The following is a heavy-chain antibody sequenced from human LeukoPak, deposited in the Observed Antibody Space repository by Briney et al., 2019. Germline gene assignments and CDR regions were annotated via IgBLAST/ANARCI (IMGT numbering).Heavy chain of an antibody. CDR3: ARDQSLVLGYDSSGYYLDY. J-gene: IGHJ4*02. Sequence: GGSLRLSCAASGITFSSYAISWVRQAPGKGLEWVSIISASGHISNYAESVKGRFTISRDNSKNTLYLQMNSLRAEDTAVYYCARDQSLVLGYDSSGYYLDYWGQGTLVTVSS. D-gene: IGHD3-22*01. CDR2: ISASGHIS. CDR1: GITFSSYA. V-gene: IGHV3-23*01.